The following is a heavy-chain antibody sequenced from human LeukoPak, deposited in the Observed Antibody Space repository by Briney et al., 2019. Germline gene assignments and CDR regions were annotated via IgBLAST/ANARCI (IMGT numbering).Heavy chain of an antibody. J-gene: IGHJ5*02. CDR1: GFTFSSYG. V-gene: IGHV3-33*01. CDR2: IWYDGSKQ. D-gene: IGHD1-26*01. Sequence: PGGSLRLSCAASGFTFSSYGMHWVRQAPGKGLEWVAVIWYDGSKQDYADSVKGRFTISRDNSKNTLFLQMNSLRVEDTAVYYCVREIWYSSAKTFDPWGQGTLVTVSS. CDR3: VREIWYSSAKTFDP.